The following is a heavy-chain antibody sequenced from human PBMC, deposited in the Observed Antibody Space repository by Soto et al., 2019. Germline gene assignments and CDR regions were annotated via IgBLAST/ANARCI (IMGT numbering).Heavy chain of an antibody. CDR3: ARVGRYGHHTFCWGDYGMDV. D-gene: IGHD1-26*01. V-gene: IGHV4-4*07. J-gene: IGHJ6*02. Sequence: ETLSLSCTVSGGSISRYDRRWIRQRAGKGLEWIGRIYTSGTTNYDPQLKSRVTMSVDTSKSQFSLKLSFVTAAGTAVYYCARVGRYGHHTFCWGDYGMDVWGQGTRVTVSS. CDR2: IYTSGTT. CDR1: GGSISRYD.